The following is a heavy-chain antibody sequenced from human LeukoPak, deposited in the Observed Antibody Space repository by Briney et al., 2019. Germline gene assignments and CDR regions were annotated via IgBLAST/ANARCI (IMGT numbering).Heavy chain of an antibody. V-gene: IGHV4-34*01. CDR1: GGSFSGYY. D-gene: IGHD3-9*01. CDR3: ARGRELRYFDWLLPGEAFDY. CDR2: INHSGST. J-gene: IGHJ4*02. Sequence: SETLSLTCAVYGGSFSGYYWSWIRQPPGKGLEWIGEINHSGSTYYNPSLKSRVTISVDTSKNQFSLKLSSVTAADTAVYYCARGRELRYFDWLLPGEAFDYWGQGTLVTVSS.